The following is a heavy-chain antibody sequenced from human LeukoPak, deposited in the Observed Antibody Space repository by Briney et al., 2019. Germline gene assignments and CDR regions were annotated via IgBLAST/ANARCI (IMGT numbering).Heavy chain of an antibody. CDR3: ARGDDSGYYDYFDY. CDR2: IYTGGNT. CDR1: GFTVYSNY. D-gene: IGHD3-22*01. Sequence: GGSLRLSCAASGFTVYSNYLSWVRQAPGKGLEWASTIYTGGNTYYAASVKGRFTISRDFSKNTVFLHMNSLRAEDTAMYYCARGDDSGYYDYFDYWGQGALVTVSS. J-gene: IGHJ4*02. V-gene: IGHV3-53*01.